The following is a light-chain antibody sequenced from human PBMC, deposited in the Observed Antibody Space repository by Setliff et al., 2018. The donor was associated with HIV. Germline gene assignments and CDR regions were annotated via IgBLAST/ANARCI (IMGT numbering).Light chain of an antibody. CDR1: SSDIGGYNY. J-gene: IGLJ1*01. CDR2: NVN. V-gene: IGLV2-14*03. Sequence: QSALTQPPSTSGSPGQTITISCTGTSSDIGGYNYVSWYQQHPGEAPKLIIYNVNNRPSGVSSRFSGSKSGNTASLSISELRAADETDYYCTTYTGGNTRVFGTGTKVTVL. CDR3: TTYTGGNTRV.